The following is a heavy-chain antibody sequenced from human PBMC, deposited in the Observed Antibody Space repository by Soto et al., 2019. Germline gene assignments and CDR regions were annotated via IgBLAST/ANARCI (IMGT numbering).Heavy chain of an antibody. CDR3: ARDRSGYYWFDA. J-gene: IGHJ5*02. D-gene: IGHD3-3*01. CDR1: GDSISSGYF. V-gene: IGHV4-38-2*02. Sequence: LSLTCAVSGDSISSGYFWGWIRQPPGKGLEWIGSIYHSGTTYYNPSLKSRVTISVDTSKNQISLKVTSVTAADTAVYYCARDRSGYYWFDAWGQGTLVTVSS. CDR2: IYHSGTT.